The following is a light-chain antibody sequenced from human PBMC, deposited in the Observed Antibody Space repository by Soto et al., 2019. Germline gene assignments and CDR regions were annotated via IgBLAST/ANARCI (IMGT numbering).Light chain of an antibody. J-gene: IGLJ1*01. CDR2: STN. CDR3: VLYMGSGIDV. CDR1: SGSVSTGDY. Sequence: QAVVTQEPSFSVSPGGTVTLTCGLSSGSVSTGDYPSWYQQTPGQAPRTLIYSTNTRSSGVPDRFSGSILGNKAALTITGAQADDESDYYCVLYMGSGIDVFGTGTKLTVL. V-gene: IGLV8-61*01.